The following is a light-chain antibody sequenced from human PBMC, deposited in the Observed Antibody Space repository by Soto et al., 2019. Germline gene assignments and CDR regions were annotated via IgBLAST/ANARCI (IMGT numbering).Light chain of an antibody. CDR1: QSISAY. J-gene: IGKJ4*01. CDR2: AAS. V-gene: IGKV1-39*01. CDR3: QQSYNTPRT. Sequence: DIQMTQSPSSLSASVGDRVTITCRASQSISAYLNWYQQKPGKAPNLLIYAASSLQSGVPSRFSASGSGTDFTLTITSLQPEDFATYYCQQSYNTPRTFGGGTKVEIK.